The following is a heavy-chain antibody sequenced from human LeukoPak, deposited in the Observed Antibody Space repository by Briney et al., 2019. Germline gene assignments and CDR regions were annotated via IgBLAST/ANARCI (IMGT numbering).Heavy chain of an antibody. CDR2: IYYSGST. D-gene: IGHD4-17*01. V-gene: IGHV4-59*01. CDR3: ARETDGDYYYYYYMDV. J-gene: IGHJ6*03. Sequence: PSETLSLTCTVSGGSISSYYWSWIRQPPGKGLEWIGYIYYSGSTNYNPSLKSRVTISVDTSKNQFSLKLSSVTAADTAVYYCARETDGDYYYYYYMDVWGKGTTVTVSS. CDR1: GGSISSYY.